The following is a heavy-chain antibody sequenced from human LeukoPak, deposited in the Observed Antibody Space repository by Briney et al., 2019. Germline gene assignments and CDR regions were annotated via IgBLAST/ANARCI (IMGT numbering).Heavy chain of an antibody. CDR1: GFTFSDAW. D-gene: IGHD1-26*01. CDR3: TKVIRGYSGSIDY. Sequence: PGGSLRLSCAASGFTFSDAWMSWVREAPGKGLGWVGLIKSKNDGGTTEYAAPVRGRFTISRDDAENTLSLQMNSLKIEDTAVYYCTKVIRGYSGSIDYWGQGTLVSVSS. J-gene: IGHJ4*02. V-gene: IGHV3-15*01. CDR2: IKSKNDGGTT.